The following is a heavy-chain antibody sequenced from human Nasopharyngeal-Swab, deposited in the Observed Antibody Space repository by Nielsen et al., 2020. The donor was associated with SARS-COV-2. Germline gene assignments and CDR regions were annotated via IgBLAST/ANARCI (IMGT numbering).Heavy chain of an antibody. CDR2: VYPGDSNT. Sequence: KVSCKGSGYSFTTYWIGWVRQMPGKGLEWMGIVYPGDSNTRYSPSFQGQVTISADKSISTAYLQWSSLKASDTAMYYCARVMAGIYYFDYWGQGTLVTVSS. J-gene: IGHJ4*02. CDR3: ARVMAGIYYFDY. D-gene: IGHD1-14*01. V-gene: IGHV5-51*01. CDR1: GYSFTTYW.